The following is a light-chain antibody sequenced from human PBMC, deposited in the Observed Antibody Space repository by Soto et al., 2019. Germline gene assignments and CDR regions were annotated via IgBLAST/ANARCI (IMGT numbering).Light chain of an antibody. CDR1: QRINRR. CDR3: QQYNSYPWT. J-gene: IGKJ1*01. Sequence: DIQMTQSPSTLSASVGDRFTITCRASQRINRRLAWYQQKPGKAPNLLNYDASTLESGVPARFSGGDSGTEFTLTISSLQPDDFTTFYCQQYNSYPWTFGQGTKVDIK. CDR2: DAS. V-gene: IGKV1-5*01.